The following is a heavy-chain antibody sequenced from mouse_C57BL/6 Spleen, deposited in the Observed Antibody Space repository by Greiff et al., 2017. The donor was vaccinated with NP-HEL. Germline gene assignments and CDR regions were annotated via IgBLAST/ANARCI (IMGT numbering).Heavy chain of an antibody. D-gene: IGHD2-3*01. V-gene: IGHV1-61*01. CDR3: AREGDDGYCY. CDR2: IYPSDSET. CDR1: GYTFTSYW. J-gene: IGHJ2*01. Sequence: QVQLQQPGAELVRPGSSVKLSCKASGYTFTSYWMDWVKQRPGQGLEWIGNIYPSDSETHYNQKFKDKATLTVDKSSSTAYMQLSSLTSEDSAVYYCAREGDDGYCYWGQGTTLTVSS.